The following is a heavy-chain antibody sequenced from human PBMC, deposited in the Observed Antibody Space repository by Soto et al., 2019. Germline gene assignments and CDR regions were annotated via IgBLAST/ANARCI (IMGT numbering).Heavy chain of an antibody. J-gene: IGHJ6*02. V-gene: IGHV4-31*03. CDR2: IYYSGST. Sequence: QVQLQESGPGLVKPSQTLSLTCTVSGGSISSGGYYWSWIRQHPGKGLEWIGYIYYSGSTYYNPSLKGRVTISVNTSKSQFSLKRSSVTAADTAVYYCAGGGGRTPGMDVCGQGTTVTFSS. D-gene: IGHD2-15*01. CDR1: GGSISSGGYY. CDR3: AGGGGRTPGMDV.